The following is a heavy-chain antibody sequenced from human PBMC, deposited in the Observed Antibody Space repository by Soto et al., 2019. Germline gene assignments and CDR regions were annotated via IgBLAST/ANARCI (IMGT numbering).Heavy chain of an antibody. CDR1: GGTFSSYA. J-gene: IGHJ4*02. CDR2: LVPIVDTS. Sequence: QVQLVQSGAEVRQPASSVKVSCTTSGGTFSSYAISWVRQAPGQGLEWMGGLVPIVDTSTYAQKFQGRVTITADESTRTAYMELSSLRSDDTAIYYCMRVVAIPGYPDNWGQGTLVTVSS. V-gene: IGHV1-69*12. CDR3: MRVVAIPGYPDN. D-gene: IGHD5-12*01.